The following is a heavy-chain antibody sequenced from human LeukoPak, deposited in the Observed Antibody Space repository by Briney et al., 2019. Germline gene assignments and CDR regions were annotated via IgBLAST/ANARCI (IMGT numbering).Heavy chain of an antibody. CDR3: ARDQVFVVVPAAISGFDP. CDR2: INPSGGST. D-gene: IGHD2-2*01. Sequence: ASVKVSCEASGYTFTSYYMHWVRQAPGQGLEWMGIINPSGGSTSYAQKFQGRVTMTRDTSTSTVYMELSSLRSEDTAVYYCARDQVFVVVPAAISGFDPWGQGTLVTVSS. CDR1: GYTFTSYY. J-gene: IGHJ5*02. V-gene: IGHV1-46*03.